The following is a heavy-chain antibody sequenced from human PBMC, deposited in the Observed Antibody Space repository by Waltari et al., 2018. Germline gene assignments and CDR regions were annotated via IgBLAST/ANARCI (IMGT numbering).Heavy chain of an antibody. V-gene: IGHV4-38-2*02. CDR1: GYSISSGYY. D-gene: IGHD6-6*01. J-gene: IGHJ6*03. CDR3: TRVLTQRYSSSSHYYYYMDV. Sequence: QVQLQESGPGLVKPSETLSLTCTVSGYSISSGYYWGWIRQPPGKGLEWIGSIYHSGGTYNNPSLKSRVTISVDTSKNQFSLKLSSVTAADTAVYYCTRVLTQRYSSSSHYYYYMDVWGKGTTVTVSS. CDR2: IYHSGGT.